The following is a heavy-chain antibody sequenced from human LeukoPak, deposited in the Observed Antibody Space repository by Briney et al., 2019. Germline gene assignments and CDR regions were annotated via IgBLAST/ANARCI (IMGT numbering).Heavy chain of an antibody. V-gene: IGHV3-48*04. CDR2: ISSSSSTI. CDR1: GFTFSSYS. J-gene: IGHJ4*02. CDR3: ARGIRAGIYYFDY. Sequence: PGGSLRLSRAASGFTFSSYSMNWVRRAPGKGLEWVSYISSSSSTIYYADSVKGRFTISRDNAKNSLYLQMNSLRAEDTAVYYCARGIRAGIYYFDYWGQGTLVTVSS. D-gene: IGHD6-19*01.